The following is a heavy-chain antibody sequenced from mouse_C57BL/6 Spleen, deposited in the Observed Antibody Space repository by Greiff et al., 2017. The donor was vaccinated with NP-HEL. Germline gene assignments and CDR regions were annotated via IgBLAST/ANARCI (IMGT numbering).Heavy chain of an antibody. CDR2: IYPGDGDT. CDR1: GYAFSSSW. D-gene: IGHD1-1*01. Sequence: VQLQQSGPELVKPGASVKISCKASGYAFSSSWMNWVKQRPGKGLEWIGRIYPGDGDTNYNGKFKGKATLTADKSSSTAYMQLSSLTSEDSAVYFCARVLLRGYAMDYWGQGTSVTVSS. CDR3: ARVLLRGYAMDY. J-gene: IGHJ4*01. V-gene: IGHV1-82*01.